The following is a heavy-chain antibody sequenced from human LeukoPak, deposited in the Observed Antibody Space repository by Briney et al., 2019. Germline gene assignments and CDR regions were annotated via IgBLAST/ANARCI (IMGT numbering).Heavy chain of an antibody. CDR1: GYTFTGYY. V-gene: IGHV1-46*01. CDR3: ARMRNIVATGSQYYMDV. J-gene: IGHJ6*03. CDR2: INPSGGST. Sequence: ASVKVSCKASGYTFTGYYMHWVRQAPGQGLEWMGIINPSGGSTSYAQKFQGRVTMTRDMSTSTVYMELRSLRSDDTAVYYCARMRNIVATGSQYYMDVWGKGTTVTVSS. D-gene: IGHD5-12*01.